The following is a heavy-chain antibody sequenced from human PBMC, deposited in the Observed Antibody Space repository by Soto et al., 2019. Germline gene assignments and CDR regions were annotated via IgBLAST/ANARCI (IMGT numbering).Heavy chain of an antibody. D-gene: IGHD3-9*01. CDR2: ISSSSSYI. Sequence: PGGSLRLSCAASGFTFSSYSMNWVRQAPGKGLEWVSSISSSSSYIYYADSVKGRFTISRDNAKNSLYLQMNSLRAEDTAVYYCARDPDILTGYPVNYFDYWGQGTLVTVSS. CDR1: GFTFSSYS. J-gene: IGHJ4*02. V-gene: IGHV3-21*01. CDR3: ARDPDILTGYPVNYFDY.